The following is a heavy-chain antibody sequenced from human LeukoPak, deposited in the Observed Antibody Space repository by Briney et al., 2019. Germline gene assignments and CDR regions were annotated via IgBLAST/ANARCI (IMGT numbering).Heavy chain of an antibody. CDR2: IKQDGSEK. J-gene: IGHJ6*02. CDR1: GFTFSSYW. V-gene: IGHV3-7*01. D-gene: IGHD1-26*01. CDR3: ARERSSSGSYYYYYYGMDV. Sequence: GGSLRLSCAASGFTFSSYWMSWVRQAPGKGLGWVANIKQDGSEKYYVDSVKGRFTISRDNAKNSLYLQMNSLRAEDTAVYYCARERSSSGSYYYYYYGMDVWGQGTTVTVSS.